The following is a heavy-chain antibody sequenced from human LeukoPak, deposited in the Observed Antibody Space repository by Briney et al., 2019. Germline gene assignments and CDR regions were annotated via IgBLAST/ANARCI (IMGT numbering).Heavy chain of an antibody. CDR1: GFTFSSYS. Sequence: GGSLRLSCAASGFTFSSYSMNWVRQAPGKGLEWVSSISTSSSYIYYADSVKGRFTISRDNAKNSLYLQMNSLRAEDTAVYYCAKTTDNYYYYYMDVWGKGTTVTVSS. CDR2: ISTSSSYI. CDR3: AKTTDNYYYYYMDV. D-gene: IGHD4-17*01. V-gene: IGHV3-21*01. J-gene: IGHJ6*03.